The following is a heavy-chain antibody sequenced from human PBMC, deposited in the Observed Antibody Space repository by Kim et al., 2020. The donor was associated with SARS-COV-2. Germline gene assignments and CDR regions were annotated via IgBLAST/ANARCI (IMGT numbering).Heavy chain of an antibody. Sequence: GGSLRLSCAASGFTFSSYSMNWVRQAPGKGLEWVSSISSSSSYIYYADSVKGRFTISRDNAKNSLYLQMNSLRAEDTAVYYCAREGWGGSSRMYWGQGTLVTVSS. CDR3: AREGWGGSSRMY. V-gene: IGHV3-21*01. J-gene: IGHJ4*02. CDR2: ISSSSSYI. CDR1: GFTFSSYS. D-gene: IGHD6-13*01.